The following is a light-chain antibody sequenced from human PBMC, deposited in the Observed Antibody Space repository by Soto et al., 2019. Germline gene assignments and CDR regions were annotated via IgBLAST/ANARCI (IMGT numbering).Light chain of an antibody. J-gene: IGKJ1*01. V-gene: IGKV3-11*01. CDR2: DAS. CDR1: QSVSSY. CDR3: QQRSNWPRT. Sequence: VLPQSPATLSLSPGERATLSCRASQSVSSYLAWYQQKPGQAPRLLIYDASNRATGIPARFSGSGSGTDFTLTISSLEPEDFAVYYCQQRSNWPRTFGQGTKVDIK.